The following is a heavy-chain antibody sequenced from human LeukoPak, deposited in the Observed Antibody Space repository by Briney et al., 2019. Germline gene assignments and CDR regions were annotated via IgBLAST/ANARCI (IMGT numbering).Heavy chain of an antibody. D-gene: IGHD2-15*01. J-gene: IGHJ4*02. V-gene: IGHV3-23*01. CDR3: AKGTLGYCSGGSCYSGY. Sequence: SGGSLRLSCAASGFTFSSYAMIWVRQAPGKGLEWVSVISAGGGSTDFADSGKGRFTVSRDNSKNTLYLQMRSLRAEDTAVYYCAKGTLGYCSGGSCYSGYWGQGTLVTVSS. CDR1: GFTFSSYA. CDR2: ISAGGGST.